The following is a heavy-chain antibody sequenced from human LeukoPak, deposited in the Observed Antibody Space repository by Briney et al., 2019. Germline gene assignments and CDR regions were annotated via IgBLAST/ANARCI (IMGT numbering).Heavy chain of an antibody. Sequence: PSETLSLTCAVYGGSFSGYYWSWIRQPPGKGLEWIGEINHSGSTNYNPSLKSRVTISVDTSKNQFSLKLSSVTAADTAVYYCARGLKIIRIAAAGTAGDYWGQGTLVTVSS. D-gene: IGHD6-13*01. CDR1: GGSFSGYY. J-gene: IGHJ4*02. CDR2: INHSGST. CDR3: ARGLKIIRIAAAGTAGDY. V-gene: IGHV4-34*01.